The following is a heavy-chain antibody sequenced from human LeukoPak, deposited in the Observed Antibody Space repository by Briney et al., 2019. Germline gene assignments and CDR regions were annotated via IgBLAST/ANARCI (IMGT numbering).Heavy chain of an antibody. CDR2: INPNSGGT. J-gene: IGHJ4*02. Sequence: GASVKVSCKASGYTFTGYYMHWVRQAPGQGLEWMGWINPNSGGTNYARKFHGRVTMTRDTSIFTAYMELSRLRSDDTAVYYCARGRPTNYYDTSGYYFGGQGTLVTVSS. V-gene: IGHV1-2*02. D-gene: IGHD3-22*01. CDR3: ARGRPTNYYDTSGYYF. CDR1: GYTFTGYY.